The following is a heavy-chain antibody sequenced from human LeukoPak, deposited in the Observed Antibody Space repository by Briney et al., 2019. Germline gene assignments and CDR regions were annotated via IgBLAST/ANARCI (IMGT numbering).Heavy chain of an antibody. V-gene: IGHV3-48*03. CDR3: ARSPSGTLGTGFDY. D-gene: IGHD1-26*01. J-gene: IGHJ4*02. Sequence: GGSLRLSCAASGFTFSSYAMSWVRQAPGKGLEWVSYISSSGSTIYYADSVKGRFTISRDNAKNSLYLQMNSLRAEDTAVYYCARSPSGTLGTGFDYWGQGTLVTVSS. CDR1: GFTFSSYA. CDR2: ISSSGSTI.